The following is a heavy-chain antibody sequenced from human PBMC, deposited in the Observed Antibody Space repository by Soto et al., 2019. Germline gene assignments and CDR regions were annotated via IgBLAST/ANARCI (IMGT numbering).Heavy chain of an antibody. Sequence: QLQLQESGSGLVTPSQTLSLTCAVSGGSISSGGYSWSWIRQPPGKGLEWIGYIYQSGSTFYNPSIKSRVTLSLDRSKNQFSLKVSSVTAADTAVYYCAGLYSSGWYFDYWGQGTLVIVSS. D-gene: IGHD6-19*01. CDR2: IYQSGST. V-gene: IGHV4-30-2*01. CDR3: AGLYSSGWYFDY. CDR1: GGSISSGGYS. J-gene: IGHJ4*02.